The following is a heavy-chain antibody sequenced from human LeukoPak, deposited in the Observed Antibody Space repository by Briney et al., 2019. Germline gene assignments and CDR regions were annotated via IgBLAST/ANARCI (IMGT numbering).Heavy chain of an antibody. CDR2: INPSDGAT. J-gene: IGHJ6*03. V-gene: IGHV1-46*01. CDR3: AREQRGGLSGSLGGLFASYNTYYYMDV. D-gene: IGHD1-26*01. Sequence: ASVKVSCKASGYTFTMYSIHWVRQAPGQGLEWMGMINPSDGATTYAQRFQGRVTMTRDMSTTTVYVDLRSLRSEDTALYFRAREQRGGLSGSLGGLFASYNTYYYMDVWGRGSTVTVSS. CDR1: GYTFTMYS.